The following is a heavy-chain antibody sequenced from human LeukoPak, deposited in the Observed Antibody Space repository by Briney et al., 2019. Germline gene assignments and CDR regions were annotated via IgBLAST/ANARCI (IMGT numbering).Heavy chain of an antibody. CDR3: TKFDYAAFEY. Sequence: PRGSLRLSCAASGFTFSSYSMNWVRQAPGKGLEWVGRIKSKTNGGTTDYAAPVKGRFTISRDDSKNTLYLQMNSLKTEDTAVYYCTKFDYAAFEYWGQGTLVTVSS. CDR2: IKSKTNGGTT. V-gene: IGHV3-15*01. D-gene: IGHD4-17*01. CDR1: GFTFSSYS. J-gene: IGHJ4*02.